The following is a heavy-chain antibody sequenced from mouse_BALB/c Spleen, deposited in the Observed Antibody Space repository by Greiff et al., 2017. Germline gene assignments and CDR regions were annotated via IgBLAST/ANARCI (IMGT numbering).Heavy chain of an antibody. V-gene: IGHV3-8*02. CDR1: GDSITSGY. CDR2: ISYSGST. D-gene: IGHD2-14*01. Sequence: EVQRVESGPSLVKPSQTLSLTCSVTGDSITSGYWNWIRKFPGNKLEYMGYISYSGSTYYNPSLKSRISITRDTSKNQYYLQLNSVTTEDTATYYCARSDYRYDDWFAYWGQGTLVTVSA. J-gene: IGHJ3*01. CDR3: ARSDYRYDDWFAY.